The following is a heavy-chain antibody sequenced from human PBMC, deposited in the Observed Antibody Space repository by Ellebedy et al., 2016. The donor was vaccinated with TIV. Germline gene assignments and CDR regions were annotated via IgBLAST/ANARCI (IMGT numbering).Heavy chain of an antibody. CDR3: TRRGSMFDH. J-gene: IGHJ4*02. V-gene: IGHV3-7*03. CDR1: GFTFSNYW. CDR2: INQDVSEK. Sequence: LSLTXXASGFTFSNYWMSWVRQAPGKGLEWVANINQDVSEKYYVDSVKGRFTISRDNARDSLYLQMNSLRAEDTAVYYCTRRGSMFDHWGQGTLVSVSS.